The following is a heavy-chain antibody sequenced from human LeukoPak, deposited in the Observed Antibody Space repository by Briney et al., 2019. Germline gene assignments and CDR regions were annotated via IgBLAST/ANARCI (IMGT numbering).Heavy chain of an antibody. CDR1: GYTFTSYG. J-gene: IGHJ4*02. D-gene: IGHD3-10*01. CDR2: INTYYGNT. V-gene: IGHV1-18*01. Sequence: ASVKVSCKSSGYTFTSYGITWVRQAPGQGLEWVGWINTYYGNTDYAQNFQGRVTMTTDTSTSTAYMELRSLRSDGTAVYYCARGRFGDISFDYWGQGTLVTVSS. CDR3: ARGRFGDISFDY.